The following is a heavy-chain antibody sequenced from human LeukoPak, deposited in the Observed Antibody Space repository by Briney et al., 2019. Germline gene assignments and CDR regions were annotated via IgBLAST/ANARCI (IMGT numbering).Heavy chain of an antibody. V-gene: IGHV3-23*01. D-gene: IGHD4-17*01. CDR1: VVTFCSYG. CDR3: AKDLYGDYTGASVDY. J-gene: IGHJ4*02. CDR2: LSGRGGST. Sequence: GTLRLSCAPSVVTFCSYGMSWVCQAPGKGLEWVSALSGRGGSTYYADSVKGRFTISRDNSKNTLYLQMNSLRAEDTAVYYCAKDLYGDYTGASVDYWGQGALVTVSS.